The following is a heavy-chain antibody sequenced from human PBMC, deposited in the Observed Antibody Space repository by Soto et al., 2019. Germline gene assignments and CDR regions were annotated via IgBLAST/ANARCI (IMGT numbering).Heavy chain of an antibody. J-gene: IGHJ3*02. CDR3: TRPRSKSSSGFDI. D-gene: IGHD6-6*01. CDR2: INEDGSFT. CDR1: GFAFSYHW. V-gene: IGHV3-74*01. Sequence: EVQLVESGGGLAQPGGSVRLSCEASGFAFSYHWMHWVRQAPGQGLEGDSRINEDGSFTTYAESVKGRFTMSRDNAKNTVYLQMNSLRIEDTALYYCTRPRSKSSSGFDIWGRGTMVTVSS.